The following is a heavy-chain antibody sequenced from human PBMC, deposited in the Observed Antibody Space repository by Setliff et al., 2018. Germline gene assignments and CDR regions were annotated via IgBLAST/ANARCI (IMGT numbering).Heavy chain of an antibody. J-gene: IGHJ6*02. CDR2: INHRGST. V-gene: IGHV4-34*08. Sequence: GSLRLSCAASGFTFSDAWMSWVRQAPGKGLEWIEEINHRGSTNYNPSLRSRVTMSMDTPNNEFYLNLSSVTAADTAVYFCARGPDLTAVGNQYFYGLDVWGRGATVTVSS. D-gene: IGHD3-9*01. CDR1: GFTFSDAW. CDR3: ARGPDLTAVGNQYFYGLDV.